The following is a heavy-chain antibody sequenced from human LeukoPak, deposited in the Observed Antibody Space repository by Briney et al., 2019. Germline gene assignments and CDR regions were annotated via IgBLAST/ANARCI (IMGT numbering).Heavy chain of an antibody. V-gene: IGHV3-7*02. J-gene: IGHJ4*02. CDR3: AITGGPTVTAFDL. D-gene: IGHD4-17*01. CDR2: INHDGRDK. CDR1: GFIFRNYW. Sequence: GRCLRLSCVASGFIFRNYWMSWVRRAPGKGLEWVANINHDGRDKNYVDSVKGRFTISRDNAKSSLYRQMNSLRVEDTAVYYCAITGGPTVTAFDLWGQGILVTVSS.